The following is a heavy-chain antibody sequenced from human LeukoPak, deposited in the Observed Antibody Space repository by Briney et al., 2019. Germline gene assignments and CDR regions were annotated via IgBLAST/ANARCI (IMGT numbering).Heavy chain of an antibody. CDR3: ARPNYYGSGSYFDY. CDR1: GGSISSYY. D-gene: IGHD3-10*01. V-gene: IGHV4-34*01. CDR2: INHSGST. Sequence: TASETLSLTCTVSGGSISSYYWSWIRQPPGKGLEWIGEINHSGSTNYNPSLKSRVTISVDTSKNQFSLKLSSVTAADTAVYYCARPNYYGSGSYFDYWGQGTLVTVSS. J-gene: IGHJ4*02.